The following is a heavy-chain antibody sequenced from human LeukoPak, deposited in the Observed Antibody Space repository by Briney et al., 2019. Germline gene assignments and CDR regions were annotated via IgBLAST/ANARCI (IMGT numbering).Heavy chain of an antibody. J-gene: IGHJ3*02. CDR3: ARHVVEIVYDDAFDI. CDR2: IYPGDSDT. D-gene: IGHD5-12*01. V-gene: IGHV5-51*01. Sequence: GESLKISCKGSGCSFAKYWIGWVRQMPGKGLEWMGIIYPGDSDTRYSPSFQGQVTISVDKSISTAYLQWSGLKASDTAMYFCARHVVEIVYDDAFDIWGQGTMVSVSS. CDR1: GCSFAKYW.